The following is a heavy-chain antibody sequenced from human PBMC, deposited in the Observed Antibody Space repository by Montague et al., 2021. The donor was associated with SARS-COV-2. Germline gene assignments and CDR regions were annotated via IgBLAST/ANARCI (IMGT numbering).Heavy chain of an antibody. CDR1: GGSISSYY. V-gene: IGHV4-59*12. J-gene: IGHJ4*02. Sequence: SETLSLTCTVSGGSISSYYWSWIRQPPGKGLEWIGYIYYSGSTNYNPSLKSRVTISVDTSKKQFSLKLSSVTAADTAVYFCARRGYTGSDYFDYWGQGTLVTVSS. D-gene: IGHD5-12*01. CDR2: IYYSGST. CDR3: ARRGYTGSDYFDY.